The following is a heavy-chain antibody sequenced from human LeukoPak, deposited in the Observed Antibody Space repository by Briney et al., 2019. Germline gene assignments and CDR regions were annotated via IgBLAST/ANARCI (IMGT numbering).Heavy chain of an antibody. J-gene: IGHJ4*02. CDR3: ARVSAPGPRSAFDY. V-gene: IGHV4-59*01. CDR1: GGSISSYY. Sequence: SETLSLTCTVSGGSISSYYWSWIRQPPGKGLEWIGYIYYSGSTNYNPSLKSRVTISVDTSKNQFSLKLSSVTAADTAVYYCARVSAPGPRSAFDYWGQGTLVTVSS. CDR2: IYYSGST.